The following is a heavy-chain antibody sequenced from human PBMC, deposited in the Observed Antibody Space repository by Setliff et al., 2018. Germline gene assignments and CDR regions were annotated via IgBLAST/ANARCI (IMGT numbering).Heavy chain of an antibody. V-gene: IGHV3-23*01. CDR2: ISGSGGST. Sequence: GGSLRLSCTASGFTFGDYAMSWVRQAPGKGLEWVSAISGSGGSTYYADSVKGRFTISRDNSKNTLYLQMNSLRAEDTAVYYCAKEGPYSSSWYYFDYWGQGTLVTVSS. D-gene: IGHD6-13*01. CDR1: GFTFGDYA. CDR3: AKEGPYSSSWYYFDY. J-gene: IGHJ4*02.